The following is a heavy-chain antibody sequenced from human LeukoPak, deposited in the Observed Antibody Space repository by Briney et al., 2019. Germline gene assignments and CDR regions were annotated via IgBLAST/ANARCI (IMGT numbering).Heavy chain of an antibody. D-gene: IGHD4-23*01. V-gene: IGHV1-2*02. J-gene: IGHJ4*02. Sequence: ASVKVSCKASGYTFTGYYMIWVRQAPGQGLEWMGWINPNSGGTDYARKFQGRVTMTRSTSISTAYMELSRLRSCDTAAHFCSREISDYGGANWGQGTLVTVSS. CDR2: INPNSGGT. CDR1: GYTFTGYY. CDR3: SREISDYGGAN.